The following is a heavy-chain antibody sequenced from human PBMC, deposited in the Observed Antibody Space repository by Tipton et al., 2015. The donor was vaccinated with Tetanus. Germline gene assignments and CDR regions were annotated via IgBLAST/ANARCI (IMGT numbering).Heavy chain of an antibody. D-gene: IGHD4-17*01. Sequence: SLRLSCKGSGYRFTSYWIGWVRQMPGKGLEWMGIIYPGDSDTRYSPSFQGQVTISADKSISTAYLQWSSLKASDTAMYYCARHDYGDSPFDYWGQGTLVTVSS. J-gene: IGHJ4*02. V-gene: IGHV5-51*01. CDR2: IYPGDSDT. CDR1: GYRFTSYW. CDR3: ARHDYGDSPFDY.